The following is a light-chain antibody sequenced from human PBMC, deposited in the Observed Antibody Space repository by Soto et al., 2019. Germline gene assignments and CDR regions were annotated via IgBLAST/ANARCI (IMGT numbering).Light chain of an antibody. CDR1: QGISSA. CDR3: KQFNNYLN. J-gene: IGKJ5*01. CDR2: DDS. Sequence: IQMTHTPSSLAASVVDIVTITCRASQGISSALAWYQQKPGKAPKILIYDDSSLESGVQSRFSGSGSGTDFTLTISSLQPEDSATYYCKQFNNYLNFGKGKRLEIK. V-gene: IGKV1D-13*01.